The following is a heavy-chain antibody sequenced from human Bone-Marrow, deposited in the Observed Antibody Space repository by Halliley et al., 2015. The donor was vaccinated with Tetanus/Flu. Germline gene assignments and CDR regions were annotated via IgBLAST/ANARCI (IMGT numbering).Heavy chain of an antibody. J-gene: IGHJ5*02. V-gene: IGHV4-59*12. CDR3: AKDLSGSLDT. D-gene: IGHD1-26*01. CDR1: GAPISSYY. Sequence: LRLSCSVSGAPISSYYWNWIRQAPGKGLEWIGNIFYSASTKYNPSLESRVTISVDTSKNQFSLTLKSVTAADTAMYYCAKDLSGSLDTWGQGVQVTVSS. CDR2: IFYSAST.